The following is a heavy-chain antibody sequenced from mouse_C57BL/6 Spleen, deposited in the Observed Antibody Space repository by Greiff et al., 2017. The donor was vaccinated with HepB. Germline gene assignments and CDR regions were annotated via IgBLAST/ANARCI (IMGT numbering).Heavy chain of an antibody. CDR1: GYTFTSYW. D-gene: IGHD2-3*01. V-gene: IGHV1-52*01. Sequence: QVHVKQPGAELVRPGSSVKLSCKASGYTFTSYWMHWVKQRPIQGLEWIGNIDPSDSETHYNQKFKDKATLTVDKSSSTAYMQLSSLTSEDSAVYYCASGGYLSWFAYWGQGTLVTVSA. J-gene: IGHJ3*01. CDR3: ASGGYLSWFAY. CDR2: IDPSDSET.